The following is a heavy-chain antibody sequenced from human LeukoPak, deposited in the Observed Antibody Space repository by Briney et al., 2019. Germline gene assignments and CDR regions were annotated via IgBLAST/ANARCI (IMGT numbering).Heavy chain of an antibody. CDR3: ARGTDTYDSSGFYFDY. D-gene: IGHD3-22*01. CDR2: ISGSGGST. V-gene: IGHV3-23*01. Sequence: GGSLRLSCAASGFTFSSYAMSWVRQAPGKGLEWVSAISGSGGSTYYADSVKGRFTISRDNSKNTLYLQMNSLRAEDTAVYYCARGTDTYDSSGFYFDYWGQGTLVTVSS. CDR1: GFTFSSYA. J-gene: IGHJ4*02.